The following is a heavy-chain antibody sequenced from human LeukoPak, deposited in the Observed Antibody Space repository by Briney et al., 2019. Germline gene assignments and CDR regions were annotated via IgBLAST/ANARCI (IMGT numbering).Heavy chain of an antibody. CDR1: GYPINNAYY. CDR2: IYHPDST. CDR3: ALIDYDILTGYWVPDAFDI. D-gene: IGHD3-9*01. V-gene: IGHV4-38-2*01. Sequence: SETLSLTCAVSGYPINNAYYWVWIRQPPGKGLEWIGSIYHPDSTYYNPPLKSRVTISVDTSKNQFSLKLSSVTAADTAVYYCALIDYDILTGYWVPDAFDIWGQGTMVTVSS. J-gene: IGHJ3*02.